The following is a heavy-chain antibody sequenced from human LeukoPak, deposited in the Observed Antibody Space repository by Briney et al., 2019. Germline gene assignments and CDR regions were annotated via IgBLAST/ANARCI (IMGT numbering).Heavy chain of an antibody. Sequence: GGSLRLSCAASGFTFSSYAMSWVRQAPGKGLEWVSAISGSGGSTYYADSVKGRFTISRDNSKNTLYLQMNSLRAEDTAVYYCAKVGGSSWYVRYNWFDPWGQGTLVTVSS. CDR1: GFTFSSYA. V-gene: IGHV3-23*01. D-gene: IGHD6-13*01. J-gene: IGHJ5*02. CDR2: ISGSGGST. CDR3: AKVGGSSWYVRYNWFDP.